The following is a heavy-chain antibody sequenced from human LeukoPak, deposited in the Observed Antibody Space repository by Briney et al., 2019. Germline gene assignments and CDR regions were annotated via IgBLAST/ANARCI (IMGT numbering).Heavy chain of an antibody. V-gene: IGHV3-23*01. CDR2: ISGSGGST. Sequence: GGSLRLSCAASGFTFSCYAMSWVRQAPGKGLEWVSAISGSGGSTYYADSVKGRFTISRDNSKNTLYLQMNSLRAEDTAVYYCAKDQKGSGYYSYYFDYWGQGTLVTVSS. D-gene: IGHD3-22*01. CDR3: AKDQKGSGYYSYYFDY. CDR1: GFTFSCYA. J-gene: IGHJ4*02.